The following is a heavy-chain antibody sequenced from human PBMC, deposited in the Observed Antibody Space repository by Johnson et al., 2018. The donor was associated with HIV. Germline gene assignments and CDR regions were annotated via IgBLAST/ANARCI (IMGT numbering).Heavy chain of an antibody. D-gene: IGHD5-12*01. CDR2: ISYDGSNK. J-gene: IGHJ3*02. CDR3: ARGRARAFDI. V-gene: IGHV3-30-3*01. Sequence: QVQLVESGGGVVQPGRSLRLSCAASGFTFSSFDMHWVRQAPGKGLEWVALISYDGSNKYYADSVKGRFTISRHNSKTTLYLQMNSLRAEDTAVYYCARGRARAFDIWGQGTMVTVSS. CDR1: GFTFSSFD.